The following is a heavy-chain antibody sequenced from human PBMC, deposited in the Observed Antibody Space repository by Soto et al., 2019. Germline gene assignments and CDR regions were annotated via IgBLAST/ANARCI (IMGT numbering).Heavy chain of an antibody. CDR2: IWYDASKQ. D-gene: IGHD2-15*01. J-gene: IGHJ4*02. Sequence: GGSLRLSCAASGFTFSVYGMHWVRQAPGKGLEWVAVIWYDASKQFYAASVEGRFTISRDNSKAILYLQMNSLRAEDTAVYYCAAWAEGATEVHWGQGTLVTVSS. CDR3: AAWAEGATEVH. V-gene: IGHV3-33*01. CDR1: GFTFSVYG.